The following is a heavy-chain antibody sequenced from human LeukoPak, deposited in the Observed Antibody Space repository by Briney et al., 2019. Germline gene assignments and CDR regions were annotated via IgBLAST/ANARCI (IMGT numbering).Heavy chain of an antibody. Sequence: PLASVKVSCKASGYTFTGYYMHWVRQAPGQGLEWMGWINPNSGGTNYAQKFQGRVTMTRDTSISTAYMELSRLRSDDTAVYYRARAYLPSIVGATVDYWGQGTLVTVSS. V-gene: IGHV1-2*02. CDR2: INPNSGGT. CDR1: GYTFTGYY. CDR3: ARAYLPSIVGATVDY. J-gene: IGHJ4*02. D-gene: IGHD1-26*01.